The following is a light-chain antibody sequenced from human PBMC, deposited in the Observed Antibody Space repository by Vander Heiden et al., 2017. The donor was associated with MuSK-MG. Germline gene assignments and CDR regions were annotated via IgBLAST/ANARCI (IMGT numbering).Light chain of an antibody. Sequence: SCVLTQPPSVSVAPGQAARITCGAERIGTKAVHWYQQRPGQAPIWGRVNDNARPSGIPERFSCSNSGEKDTLTINRVEAGDEADDVCQVWDRSNEHGVFGGGTQLTVL. J-gene: IGLJ3*02. CDR2: NDN. V-gene: IGLV3-21*02. CDR1: RIGTKA. CDR3: QVWDRSNEHGV.